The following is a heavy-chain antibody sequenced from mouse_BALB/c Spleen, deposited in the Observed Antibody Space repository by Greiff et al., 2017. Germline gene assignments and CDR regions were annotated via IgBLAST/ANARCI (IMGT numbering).Heavy chain of an antibody. D-gene: IGHD1-2*01. CDR3: ARSGYYGYDAMDY. J-gene: IGHJ4*01. Sequence: EVQLQESGPGLVKPSQSLSLTCTVTGYSITSDYAWNWIRQFPGNKLEWMGYISYSGSTSYNPSLKSRISITRDTSKNQFFLQLNSVTTEDTATYYCARSGYYGYDAMDYWGQGTSVTVSS. V-gene: IGHV3-2*02. CDR2: ISYSGST. CDR1: GYSITSDYA.